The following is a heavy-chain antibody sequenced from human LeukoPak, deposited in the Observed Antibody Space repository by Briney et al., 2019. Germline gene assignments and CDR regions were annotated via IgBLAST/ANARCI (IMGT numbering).Heavy chain of an antibody. V-gene: IGHV1-2*02. CDR3: ASGWSRYYYYGMDV. CDR1: GYTFTGYC. CDR2: INPNSGGT. J-gene: IGHJ6*02. D-gene: IGHD6-19*01. Sequence: ASVTVSCKASGYTFTGYCMHWVRQAPGQGLEWMGWINPNSGGTNYAQKFQGRVTMTRDTSISTAYMELSRLRSDDTAVYYCASGWSRYYYYGMDVWGQGTTVTVSS.